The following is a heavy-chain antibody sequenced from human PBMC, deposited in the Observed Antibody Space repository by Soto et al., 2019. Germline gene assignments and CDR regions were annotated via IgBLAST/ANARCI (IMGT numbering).Heavy chain of an antibody. Sequence: GGSLRLSCAASGFTFFSYAISWVRQAPGKVLEWVSAISGSGGSTYYADSVKGRFTISRDNSKNTLYLQMNSLRAEDTAVYYCAKDQIRFLEWRRDAFDIWGQGTMVTVSS. CDR1: GFTFFSYA. D-gene: IGHD3-3*01. CDR2: ISGSGGST. J-gene: IGHJ3*02. V-gene: IGHV3-23*01. CDR3: AKDQIRFLEWRRDAFDI.